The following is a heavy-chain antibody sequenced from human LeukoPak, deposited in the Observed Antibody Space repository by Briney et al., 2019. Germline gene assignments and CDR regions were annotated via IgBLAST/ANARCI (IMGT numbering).Heavy chain of an antibody. Sequence: GGSLRLSCAASGFTFSSYGMHWVRQAPGKGLEWVAIIWNDGSNKYYADSVKGRFTISRDNAKNSLYLQMNSLRAEDTAVYYCARAGYSYGSVYWFDPWGQGTLVTVSS. CDR1: GFTFSSYG. D-gene: IGHD5-18*01. CDR2: IWNDGSNK. CDR3: ARAGYSYGSVYWFDP. J-gene: IGHJ5*02. V-gene: IGHV3-33*03.